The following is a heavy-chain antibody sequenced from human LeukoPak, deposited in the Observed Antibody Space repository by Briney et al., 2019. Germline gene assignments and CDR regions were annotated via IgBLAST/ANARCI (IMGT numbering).Heavy chain of an antibody. Sequence: GGSLRHSCAASGFTFSSSWMNWVRQAPGKGLELVASIKQDGSEKYYVDSVKGRFTISRDNANNSLYLQMNSLRAEDTAVYYCARVSREISSYWGQGTTVTVSS. CDR3: ARVSREISSY. V-gene: IGHV3-7*01. J-gene: IGHJ4*02. CDR2: IKQDGSEK. D-gene: IGHD2-2*01. CDR1: GFTFSSSW.